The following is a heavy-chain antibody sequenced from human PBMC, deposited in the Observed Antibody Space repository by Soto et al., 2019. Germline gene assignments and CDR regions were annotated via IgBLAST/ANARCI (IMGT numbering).Heavy chain of an antibody. Sequence: QVQLQESDAGLVKASQTLSLTCTVSGGSVSSGAYYWTWIRQRPGKGLEWIGYIYYSGSTYYSPFPKSRLSISLDTSKNQFSLRLSSVTAADTAMYYCARARLRAVYAFDIWGQGTMVTVSS. D-gene: IGHD5-12*01. V-gene: IGHV4-31*03. CDR3: ARARLRAVYAFDI. CDR2: IYYSGST. CDR1: GGSVSSGAYY. J-gene: IGHJ3*02.